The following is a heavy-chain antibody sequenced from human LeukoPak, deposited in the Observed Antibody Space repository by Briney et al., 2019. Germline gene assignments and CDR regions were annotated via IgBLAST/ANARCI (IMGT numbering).Heavy chain of an antibody. D-gene: IGHD4-23*01. V-gene: IGHV3-33*01. CDR3: ARDPYGGNSEPFDY. J-gene: IGHJ4*02. CDR1: GFTFSSYG. CDR2: IWYDGSNK. Sequence: GRSLRLSCAASGFTFSSYGMHWVRQAPGKGLEWVAIIWYDGSNKYYADSVKGRFTISRDNSKNTLYLQMNSLRAEDTAVYYCARDPYGGNSEPFDYWGQGTLVTVSS.